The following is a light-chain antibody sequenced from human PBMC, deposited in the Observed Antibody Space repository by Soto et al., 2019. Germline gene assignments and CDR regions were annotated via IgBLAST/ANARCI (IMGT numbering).Light chain of an antibody. V-gene: IGKV1-5*03. CDR2: KAS. CDR3: QQYNSYRT. Sequence: IQMTQSPSTLSASIVYRFTITFRASQSISNWLAWYQQKPGKAPKLLIYKASSLESGVPSRFSGSGSGTEFTLTISSLQPDDFATYYCQQYNSYRTCGQGNKGDIK. CDR1: QSISNW. J-gene: IGKJ1*01.